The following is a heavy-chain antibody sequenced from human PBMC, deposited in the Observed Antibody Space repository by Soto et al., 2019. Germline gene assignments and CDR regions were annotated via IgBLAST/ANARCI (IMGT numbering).Heavy chain of an antibody. CDR3: ARARTWGENRYYYGMDV. Sequence: SETLSLTCAVYGGSFSGYYWSWIRQPPGKGLEWIGEINHSGSTNYNPSLKSRVTISVDTSKNQFSLKLSSVTAADTAVYYCARARTWGENRYYYGMDVWGQGTTVT. D-gene: IGHD3-16*01. J-gene: IGHJ6*02. CDR1: GGSFSGYY. V-gene: IGHV4-34*01. CDR2: INHSGST.